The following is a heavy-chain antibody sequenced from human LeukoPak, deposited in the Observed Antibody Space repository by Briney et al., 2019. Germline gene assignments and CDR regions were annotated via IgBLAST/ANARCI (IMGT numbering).Heavy chain of an antibody. Sequence: TGGSLRLSCAASGFTLSRYSMNWVRQAPGKGLEWVSSISSTSSYIYYADSVKGRFTISRDNAKNSLYLQMNSLRAEDTAVYYCTREVAVAFDSWGQGTLVTVSS. CDR1: GFTLSRYS. D-gene: IGHD6-19*01. CDR3: TREVAVAFDS. V-gene: IGHV3-21*01. CDR2: ISSTSSYI. J-gene: IGHJ4*02.